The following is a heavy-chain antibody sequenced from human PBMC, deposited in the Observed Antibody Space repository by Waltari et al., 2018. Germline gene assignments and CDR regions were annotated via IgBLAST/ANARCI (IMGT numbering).Heavy chain of an antibody. V-gene: IGHV1-2*02. Sequence: QVQLGQSGAEVKKPGASVTVSCKTSGSIFTGHHLHWVRQAPGQGLEWMGWISPNSGGTHYSQKFQDRVTITRDTSISTAYMELSSLRFDDTAVYYCARDYGRRFDSWGQGTLVTVSS. J-gene: IGHJ4*02. CDR1: GSIFTGHH. D-gene: IGHD4-17*01. CDR3: ARDYGRRFDS. CDR2: ISPNSGGT.